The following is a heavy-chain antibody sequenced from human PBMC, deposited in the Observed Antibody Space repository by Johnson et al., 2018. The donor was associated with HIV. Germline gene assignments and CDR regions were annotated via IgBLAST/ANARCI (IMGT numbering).Heavy chain of an antibody. D-gene: IGHD2-21*01. CDR1: GFTVSSNY. CDR2: IYSGGST. V-gene: IGHV3-66*01. J-gene: IGHJ3*02. CDR3: ALSYSLDAFDI. Sequence: VQLVESGGGVVQPGGSLRLSCAASGFTVSSNYMSWVRQAPGKGLEWVSVIYSGGSTYAASVKGRFTISRDDSKNSLYLQMNSLKTEDTAVYYCALSYSLDAFDIWGQGTIVTVSS.